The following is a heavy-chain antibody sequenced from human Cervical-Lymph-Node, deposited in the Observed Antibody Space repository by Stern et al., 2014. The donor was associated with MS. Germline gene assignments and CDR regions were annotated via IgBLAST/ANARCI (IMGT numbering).Heavy chain of an antibody. CDR1: GFTVSRDY. V-gene: IGHV3-53*01. J-gene: IGHJ4*02. Sequence: EVQLVESGGGVIQPGGSLRLSCTASGFTVSRDYMTWVRTAPGEGLEWVSLITNVESTFYTDSVKGRFTISRDDSKNTVYLHMTSLRAEDTAMYYCARDTSSPERSDWWGQGTLVTVSS. D-gene: IGHD1-1*01. CDR3: ARDTSSPERSDW. CDR2: ITNVEST.